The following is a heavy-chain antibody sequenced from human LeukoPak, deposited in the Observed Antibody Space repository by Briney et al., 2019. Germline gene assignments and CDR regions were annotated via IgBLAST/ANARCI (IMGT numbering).Heavy chain of an antibody. CDR2: ISGSGGST. V-gene: IGHV3-23*01. D-gene: IGHD2-2*01. J-gene: IGHJ4*02. CDR3: AKDRALGYCSSTSCYSPPFDY. Sequence: PGGSLRLSCAASGFTFSCYAMSWVRQAPGKGLEWVSAISGSGGSTYYADSVKGRFTISRDNSKNTLYLQMNSLRAEDTAVYYCAKDRALGYCSSTSCYSPPFDYWGQGTLVTVSS. CDR1: GFTFSCYA.